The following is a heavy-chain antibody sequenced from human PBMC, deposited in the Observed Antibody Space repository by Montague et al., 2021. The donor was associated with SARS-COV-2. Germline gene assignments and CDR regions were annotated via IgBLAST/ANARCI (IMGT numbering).Heavy chain of an antibody. D-gene: IGHD3-10*01. CDR2: ISSSSVT. Sequence: SLRLSCAASGFTVSSTYMNWVRQVPGKGLEWVSSISSSSVTYSADSLKGRFTISRDNSKNTVYLQMNSLRAEDTAVYFRARESSQFFGSGPLDYWSQGSLVTVSS. CDR3: ARESSQFFGSGPLDY. V-gene: IGHV3-66*01. CDR1: GFTVSSTY. J-gene: IGHJ4*02.